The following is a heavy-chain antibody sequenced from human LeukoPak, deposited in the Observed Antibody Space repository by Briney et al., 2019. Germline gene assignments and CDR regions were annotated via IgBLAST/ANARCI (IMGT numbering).Heavy chain of an antibody. J-gene: IGHJ4*02. Sequence: PSETLSLTCAVSGGSVMYHSWTWIRQTPGRGLEWIGGINHTGSTNYNPSLKSRVTISIDTSKNQFSLNLTSVTAADTAVYYCTRWGSWPYDYWGQGTLVTVSS. V-gene: IGHV4-34*01. CDR3: TRWGSWPYDY. D-gene: IGHD6-13*01. CDR2: INHTGST. CDR1: GGSVMYHS.